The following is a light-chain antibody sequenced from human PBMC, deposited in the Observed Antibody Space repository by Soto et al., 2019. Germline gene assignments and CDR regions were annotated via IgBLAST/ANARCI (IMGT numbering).Light chain of an antibody. J-gene: IGKJ1*01. CDR3: QQYDSLAWT. Sequence: IQMTPYPSSLSASVGDRVTITCQASQDSSNYLNWYQQKPGKAPKLLIYDASNSETGVPTRFSGSGSGTDFTFTISILQAEATATHYCQQYDSLAWTFGQGSLVDI. CDR1: QDSSNY. CDR2: DAS. V-gene: IGKV1-33*01.